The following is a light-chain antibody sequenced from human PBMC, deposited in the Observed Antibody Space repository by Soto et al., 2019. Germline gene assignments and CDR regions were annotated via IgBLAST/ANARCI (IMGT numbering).Light chain of an antibody. CDR3: QQYDNWPPIT. CDR1: QSIRSS. V-gene: IGKV3-15*01. CDR2: GAS. J-gene: IGKJ5*01. Sequence: MMITQSPATFSVSPGERVTLSCRASQSIRSSSLAWYQHKPGQAPRLLIYGASTRAIGVPARFSGSGSGTEFTLTIDSLQSDDFAVYYCQQYDNWPPITFGQGTLLEIK.